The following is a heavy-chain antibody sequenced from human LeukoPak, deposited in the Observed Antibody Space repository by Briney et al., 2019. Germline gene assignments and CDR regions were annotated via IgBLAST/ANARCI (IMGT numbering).Heavy chain of an antibody. Sequence: PGRSLRLSCATSGFTFSNYGMHWVRQAPGKGLEWVAVVSYEGKSQYYADSVRGRFTISRDNSKNTLCLQMNSLRGEDAAVYYCAKEGTAQISTWYDYWGQGTLVTVSS. V-gene: IGHV3-30*18. CDR2: VSYEGKSQ. CDR3: AKEGTAQISTWYDY. J-gene: IGHJ4*02. CDR1: GFTFSNYG. D-gene: IGHD6-13*01.